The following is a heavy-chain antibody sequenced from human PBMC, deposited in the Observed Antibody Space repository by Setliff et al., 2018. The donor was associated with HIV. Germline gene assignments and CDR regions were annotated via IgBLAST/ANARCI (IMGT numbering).Heavy chain of an antibody. CDR3: ARGPPRTSAYSRYYYYYMDV. CDR1: DGSFSGYY. D-gene: IGHD6-25*01. CDR2: ITHSGRT. V-gene: IGHV4-34*01. J-gene: IGHJ6*03. Sequence: SEKRRGTGAVYDGSFSGYYWIWIRQPPGKGLEWIGEITHSGRTNYNPSLQSLVTLSVDTSKKQFSLKLTSVTAADTALYYCARGPPRTSAYSRYYYYYMDVWGKGTTVTVSS.